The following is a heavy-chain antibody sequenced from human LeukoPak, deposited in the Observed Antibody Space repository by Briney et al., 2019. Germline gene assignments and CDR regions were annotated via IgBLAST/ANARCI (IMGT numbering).Heavy chain of an antibody. CDR1: GFSFSDYW. V-gene: IGHV3-7*01. J-gene: IGHJ4*02. CDR2: VKPDGSEK. Sequence: GGSLRLSCAASGFSFSDYWMSWVRQAPGKGLEWVANVKPDGSEKYYVDSVKGRFTISRDNARNSLYLQMDSLRAEDTAVYYCANLWEMGYWGQGTVVTVSS. D-gene: IGHD5-24*01. CDR3: ANLWEMGY.